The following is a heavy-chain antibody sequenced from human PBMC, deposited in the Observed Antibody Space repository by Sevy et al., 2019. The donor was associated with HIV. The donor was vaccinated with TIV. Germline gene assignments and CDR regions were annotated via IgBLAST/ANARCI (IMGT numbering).Heavy chain of an antibody. D-gene: IGHD6-13*01. CDR3: ARGSSSHFDY. CDR2: IYSGGST. Sequence: GGSLRLSSAASGFTVSSNYMSWVRQAPGKGLEWVSVIYSGGSTYYADSVKGRFTISRDNSKNTLYLQMNSLRAEDTAVYYCARGSSSHFDYWGQGTLVTVSS. J-gene: IGHJ4*02. V-gene: IGHV3-53*01. CDR1: GFTVSSNY.